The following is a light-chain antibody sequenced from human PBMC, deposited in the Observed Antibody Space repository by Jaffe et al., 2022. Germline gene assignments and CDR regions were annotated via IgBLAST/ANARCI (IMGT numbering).Light chain of an antibody. Sequence: DIVMTQSPDSLAVSLGERATINCKASQSVLSSSNNKNYLAWYQQKPRQPPKLLIYWASTRESGVPDRFSGSGSGTDFTLTISSLQAEDVAVYYCQQYYSIPPTFGPGTKVEIK. CDR2: WAS. V-gene: IGKV4-1*01. CDR3: QQYYSIPPT. CDR1: QSVLSSSNNKNY. J-gene: IGKJ3*01.